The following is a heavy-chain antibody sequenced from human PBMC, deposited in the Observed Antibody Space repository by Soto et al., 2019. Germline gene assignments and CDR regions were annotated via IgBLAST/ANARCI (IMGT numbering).Heavy chain of an antibody. CDR2: IYWDNDK. Sequence: KESGPALVNPTQTLTLTCTFSGFSLSTIGVGVSWIRQPPGKALEWLAVIYWDNDKRYSPSLKSRLTITNDASRDQVVLAMTNMDPVDTATYYCAHGTTVTTGGAFDVWGQGTKVTVSS. V-gene: IGHV2-5*02. J-gene: IGHJ3*01. D-gene: IGHD4-17*01. CDR3: AHGTTVTTGGAFDV. CDR1: GFSLSTIGVG.